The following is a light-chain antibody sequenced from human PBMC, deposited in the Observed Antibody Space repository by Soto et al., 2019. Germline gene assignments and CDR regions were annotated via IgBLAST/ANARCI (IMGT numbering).Light chain of an antibody. CDR3: QSYDSSLSGSV. CDR2: GNS. V-gene: IGLV1-40*01. J-gene: IGLJ1*01. CDR1: SPNIGAGYD. Sequence: SLLAQPPPMSGAPGQRVTISCPGSSPNIGAGYDVHWYQQLPGTAPKLLIYGNSNRPSGVPDRFSGSKSDTSASLAITGLQADDEADYYCQSYDSSLSGSVFGTGTKVTVL.